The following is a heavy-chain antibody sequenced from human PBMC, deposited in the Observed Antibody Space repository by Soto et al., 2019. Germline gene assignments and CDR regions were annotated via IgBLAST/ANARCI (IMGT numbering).Heavy chain of an antibody. V-gene: IGHV3-48*01. J-gene: IGHJ3*02. CDR3: ARNFGFWASDI. Sequence: GGPLRLSCAASGFTFSSYSMNWVRQAPGKGLQWISYISSSSNTIYYADSVKGRFTISRDNAKNSLFLQMNSLRAEDTAVYFCARNFGFWASDIWGQGTMVTVSS. D-gene: IGHD3-3*01. CDR2: ISSSSNTI. CDR1: GFTFSSYS.